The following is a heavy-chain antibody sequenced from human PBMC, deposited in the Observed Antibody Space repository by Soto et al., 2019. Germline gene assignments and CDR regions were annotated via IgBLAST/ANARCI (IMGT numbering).Heavy chain of an antibody. CDR2: ISYDGSKK. CDR1: GFTFSSNC. D-gene: IGHD6-13*01. V-gene: IGHV3-30*18. J-gene: IGHJ1*01. Sequence: GGSLRLSCAASGFTFSSNCMHWVRQAPGKGLEWVAVISYDGSKKYYADSVKGRFTISRDNSKNTLYLQMNSLRVEDTAVYYCAKGGPFSIAEAGTQWGQGTLDTVSS. CDR3: AKGGPFSIAEAGTQ.